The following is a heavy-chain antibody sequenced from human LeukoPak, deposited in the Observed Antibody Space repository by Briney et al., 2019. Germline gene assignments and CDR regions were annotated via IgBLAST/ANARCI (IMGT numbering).Heavy chain of an antibody. J-gene: IGHJ4*02. CDR2: IRNDGRNK. CDR3: AKDLNYGDLLDY. V-gene: IGHV3-30*02. D-gene: IGHD4-17*01. CDR1: GFTFSTYG. Sequence: GWSLRLSCAASGFTFSTYGMHWVRQAPGKGLEWVAFIRNDGRNKRYADSVKGRFTISRDNSKNTLYLQMNTLRAEDTALYYCAKDLNYGDLLDYWGQGTLVTVSS.